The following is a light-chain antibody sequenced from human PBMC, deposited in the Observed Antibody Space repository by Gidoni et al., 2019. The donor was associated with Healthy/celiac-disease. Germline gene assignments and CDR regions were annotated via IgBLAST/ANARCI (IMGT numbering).Light chain of an antibody. CDR2: DAS. CDR3: QQYKSYPRT. CDR1: QSISSW. V-gene: IGKV1-5*01. J-gene: IGKJ1*01. Sequence: DIQLTQSPSTLSASVGDRVTITCRASQSISSWLAWYQQKPGKAPKLLIYDASSLESGVPSRFSGRGSGTEFTLTISSLQPDDFATYYCQQYKSYPRTFGQGTKVEIK.